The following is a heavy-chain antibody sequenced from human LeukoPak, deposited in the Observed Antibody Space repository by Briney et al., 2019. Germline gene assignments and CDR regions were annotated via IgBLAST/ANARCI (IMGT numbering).Heavy chain of an antibody. Sequence: GGSLRLSCAASGFTFSSYSMNWVRQAPGKGLEWVSSISSSSSYIYYADSVKGRFTISRDNAKNSLYLQMNSLRAEDTAVYYCARSGRGYEDAFDIWGQGTMVIVSS. V-gene: IGHV3-21*01. CDR1: GFTFSSYS. D-gene: IGHD5-12*01. CDR2: ISSSSSYI. J-gene: IGHJ3*02. CDR3: ARSGRGYEDAFDI.